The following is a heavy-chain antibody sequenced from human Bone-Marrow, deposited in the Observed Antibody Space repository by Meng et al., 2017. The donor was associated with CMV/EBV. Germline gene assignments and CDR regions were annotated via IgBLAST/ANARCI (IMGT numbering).Heavy chain of an antibody. CDR1: GGTFSSYA. D-gene: IGHD3-16*01. CDR3: AWGGRWYRFDY. V-gene: IGHV1-69*12. CDR2: IIPIFGTA. Sequence: QGQLVRLGAGGKKPGSSVKATWKASGGTFSSYAISWVRQAPGQGLEWMGGIIPIFGTANYAQKFQGRVTITADESTSTAYMELSSLRSEDTAVYYCAWGGRWYRFDYWGQGTLVTVSS. J-gene: IGHJ4*02.